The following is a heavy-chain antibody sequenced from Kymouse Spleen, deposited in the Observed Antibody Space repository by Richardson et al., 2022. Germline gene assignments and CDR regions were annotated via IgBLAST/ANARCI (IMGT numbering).Heavy chain of an antibody. Sequence: EVQLVESGGGLVQPGGSLRLSCAASGFTFSSYSMNWVRQAPGKGLEWVSYISSSSSTIYYADSVKGRFTISRDNAKNSLYLQMNSLRDEDTAVYYCARDGKAARPYYYGMDVWGQGTTVTVSS. CDR3: ARDGKAARPYYYGMDV. CDR1: GFTFSSYS. V-gene: IGHV3-48*02. J-gene: IGHJ6*02. CDR2: ISSSSSTI. D-gene: IGHD6-6*01.